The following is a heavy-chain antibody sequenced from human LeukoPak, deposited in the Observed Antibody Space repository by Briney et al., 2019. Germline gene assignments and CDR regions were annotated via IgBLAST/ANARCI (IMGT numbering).Heavy chain of an antibody. Sequence: PSETLSLTCAVYGGSFSGYYWSWIRQPPGKGLEWIGEINHSGSTNYNPSLKSRVTISVDTSKNQFSLKLSSVTAADTAVYYCAGRREDSSGYYPVGYWGQGTLVTVSS. V-gene: IGHV4-34*01. D-gene: IGHD3-22*01. CDR3: AGRREDSSGYYPVGY. CDR1: GGSFSGYY. J-gene: IGHJ4*02. CDR2: INHSGST.